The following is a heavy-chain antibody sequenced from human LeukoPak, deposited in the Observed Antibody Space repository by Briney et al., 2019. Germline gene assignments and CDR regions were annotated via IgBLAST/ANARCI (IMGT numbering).Heavy chain of an antibody. D-gene: IGHD3-22*01. CDR1: GFIFSNYY. CDR3: ATIRSYDSTSSDF. Sequence: PGGSLRLSCAASGFIFSNYYLNWVRQAPGKGLEWVAFMRFDGSLKHYADSVKGRFTISRDNSKNTLYLQLNSLRAEDTAVYYCATIRSYDSTSSDFWGQGTLVTVSS. CDR2: MRFDGSLK. J-gene: IGHJ4*02. V-gene: IGHV3-30*02.